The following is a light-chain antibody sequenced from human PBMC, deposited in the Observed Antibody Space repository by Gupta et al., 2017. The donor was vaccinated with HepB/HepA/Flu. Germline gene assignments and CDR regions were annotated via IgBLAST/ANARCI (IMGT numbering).Light chain of an antibody. Sequence: EIVLTQSPGTLSLSPGERVTLSCRASQSVSSSYLAWYQQRPGQAPRLLNYGASSRATGISDRFSGSWSGTDFTLAISGLESEDFAVYYCQHYGSSPWTFGQGTXVEIK. J-gene: IGKJ1*01. CDR3: QHYGSSPWT. CDR2: GAS. CDR1: QSVSSSY. V-gene: IGKV3-20*01.